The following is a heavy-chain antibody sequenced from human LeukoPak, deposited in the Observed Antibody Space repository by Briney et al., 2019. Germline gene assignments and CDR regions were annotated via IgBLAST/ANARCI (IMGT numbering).Heavy chain of an antibody. V-gene: IGHV3-48*04. CDR2: ISSSSSTI. CDR3: ARDQLFGGSSWYSENWFDP. D-gene: IGHD6-13*01. CDR1: GFTFSSYS. J-gene: IGHJ5*02. Sequence: GGSLRLSCAASGFTFSSYSMNWVRQAPGKGLEWVSYISSSSSTIYYADSVKGRFTISRDNAKNSLYLQMNSLRAEDTAVYYCARDQLFGGSSWYSENWFDPWGQGTLVTVSS.